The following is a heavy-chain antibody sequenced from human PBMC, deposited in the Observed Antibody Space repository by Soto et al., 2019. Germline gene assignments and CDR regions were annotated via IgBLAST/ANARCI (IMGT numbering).Heavy chain of an antibody. Sequence: SVKVSCKASGGTFSSYAISWVRQAPGQGLEWMGGIIPIFGTANYAQKFQGRVTITADESTSTAYMGLSSLRSEDTAVYYCARSELGYCSGGSCVGHAFDIWGQGTMVTVSS. CDR3: ARSELGYCSGGSCVGHAFDI. V-gene: IGHV1-69*13. J-gene: IGHJ3*02. CDR2: IIPIFGTA. D-gene: IGHD2-15*01. CDR1: GGTFSSYA.